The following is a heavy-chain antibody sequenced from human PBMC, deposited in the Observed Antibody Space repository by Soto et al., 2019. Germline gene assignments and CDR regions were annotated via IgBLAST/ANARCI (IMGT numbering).Heavy chain of an antibody. CDR2: ISAYNGNT. V-gene: IGHV1-18*01. J-gene: IGHJ4*02. CDR1: GYTFTSYG. D-gene: IGHD5-18*01. CDR3: ASAICYGYGLDY. Sequence: QVQLVQSGAEVKKPGASVKVSCKASGYTFTSYGISWVRQATGQGLEWMGWISAYNGNTNYAQKLQGRVTMTTDTTTSTAYMELRSLIDDDTAGSYCASAICYGYGLDYWGQGTLVTVSS.